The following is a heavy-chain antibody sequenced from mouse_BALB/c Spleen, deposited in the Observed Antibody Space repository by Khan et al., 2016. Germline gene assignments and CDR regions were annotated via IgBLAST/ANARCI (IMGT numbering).Heavy chain of an antibody. V-gene: IGHV5-17*02. Sequence: EVELVESGGGLVQPGGSRKLSCAASGFTFSSFGMHWVRQAPEKGLEWVAYISSDSSTKYYADTVKGRFTISRDNPKNTLFLQMTSQRSEDTAIFYCARDRDDYWGQGTTLTVAS. CDR1: GFTFSSFG. J-gene: IGHJ2*01. CDR2: ISSDSSTK. CDR3: ARDRDDY. D-gene: IGHD2-14*01.